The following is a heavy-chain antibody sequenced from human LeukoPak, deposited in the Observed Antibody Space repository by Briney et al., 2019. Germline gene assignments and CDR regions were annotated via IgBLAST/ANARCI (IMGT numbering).Heavy chain of an antibody. V-gene: IGHV3-21*01. CDR1: GFTFSSYS. D-gene: IGHD6-19*01. J-gene: IGHJ4*02. CDR2: ISSSSSYI. CDR3: ARDRYSSGWMTFDY. Sequence: NPGGSLRLSCAASGFTFSSYSMNWVRQAPGKGLEWVSSISSSSSYIYYADSVKGRFTISRDNAKNSLYLQMNSLRAEDTAVYYCARDRYSSGWMTFDYWGQGTLVTVSS.